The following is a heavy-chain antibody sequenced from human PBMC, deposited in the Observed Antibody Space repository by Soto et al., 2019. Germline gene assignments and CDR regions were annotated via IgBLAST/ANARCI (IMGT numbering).Heavy chain of an antibody. J-gene: IGHJ4*02. CDR3: ARGRPTTVTALIDY. Sequence: GGSLRLSCAVSGFTFSSYAMHWVRQAPGKGLEWVAVISYDGTNKYSADSVKGRFTISRDNSKNTLYLQMNSLRAEDTAVYYCARGRPTTVTALIDYWGQGTLVTVSS. CDR2: ISYDGTNK. CDR1: GFTFSSYA. V-gene: IGHV3-30-3*01. D-gene: IGHD4-17*01.